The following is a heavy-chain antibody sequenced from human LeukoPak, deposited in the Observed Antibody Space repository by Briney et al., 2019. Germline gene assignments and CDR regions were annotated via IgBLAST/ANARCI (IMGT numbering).Heavy chain of an antibody. D-gene: IGHD2-8*01. J-gene: IGHJ5*02. CDR1: GYTCTSYY. V-gene: IGHV1-46*01. Sequence: ASVKVSCKASGYTCTSYYMHWVRQAPGQGLEWMGIINPSGGSTSYAQKFQGRVTMTRDTSTSTVYMELSSLRSEDTAVYYCARDSRLTFLGDIVLMVYAFSPYSFDPWGQGTLVTVSS. CDR3: ARDSRLTFLGDIVLMVYAFSPYSFDP. CDR2: INPSGGST.